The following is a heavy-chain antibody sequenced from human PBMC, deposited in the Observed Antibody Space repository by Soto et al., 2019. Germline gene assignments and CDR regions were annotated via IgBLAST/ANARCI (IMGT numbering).Heavy chain of an antibody. CDR1: GFTLSSYA. CDR3: ARDFVVVVAAIPDYYYYGMDV. CDR2: IWYDGSNK. D-gene: IGHD2-15*01. V-gene: IGHV3-33*08. J-gene: IGHJ6*02. Sequence: GGSLRLSCAASGFTLSSYAMHWVRQAPGKGLEWVAVIWYDGSNKYYADSVKGRFTISRDNSKNTLYLQMNSLRAGDTAVYYCARDFVVVVAAIPDYYYYGMDVWGQGTTVTVSS.